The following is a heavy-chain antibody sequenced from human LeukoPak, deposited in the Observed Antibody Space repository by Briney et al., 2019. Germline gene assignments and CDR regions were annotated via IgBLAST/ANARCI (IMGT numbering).Heavy chain of an antibody. CDR3: AKGSHYDILNGYDY. CDR1: GFTFDEYA. CDR2: ISWNSCSI. V-gene: IGHV3-9*03. Sequence: GGSLRLSCAASGFTFDEYAMHWVRQAPGKGLEGVSGISWNSCSIGYADSVKGRFTISRDNAKNSLYLQMNSLRAEAMDLYYCAKGSHYDILNGYDYWGKGTMVTVSS. J-gene: IGHJ4*02. D-gene: IGHD3-9*01.